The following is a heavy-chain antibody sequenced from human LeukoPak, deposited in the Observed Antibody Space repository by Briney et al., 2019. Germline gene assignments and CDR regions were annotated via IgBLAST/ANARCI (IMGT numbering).Heavy chain of an antibody. CDR3: AKDRSNYGFDY. J-gene: IGHJ4*02. CDR2: VSNDGSNR. D-gene: IGHD3-10*01. V-gene: IGHV3-30*18. CDR1: GFTFGTYG. Sequence: QTGGSLRLSCAASGFTFGTYGMHWVRQAPAKGLEWVAVVSNDGSNRYYADSVKGRFTISRDNSKNTLDLQMDSLRAEDTAVYFCAKDRSNYGFDYWGQGTLVTVSS.